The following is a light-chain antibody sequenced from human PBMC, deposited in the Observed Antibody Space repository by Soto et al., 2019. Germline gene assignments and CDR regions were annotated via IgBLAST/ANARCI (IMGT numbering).Light chain of an antibody. CDR3: EQYDSSPLS. CDR1: QSVSSSY. CDR2: GAS. V-gene: IGKV3-20*01. Sequence: EIVLTKSPGTMSLSPEERATLSCRASQSVSSSYLAWYQQKPGQAPRLHIYGASSRGTGIPDRVSGSGSGTDFSLSVSRLEPEDLAVYYCEQYDSSPLSVGRGTKVEIK. J-gene: IGKJ4*01.